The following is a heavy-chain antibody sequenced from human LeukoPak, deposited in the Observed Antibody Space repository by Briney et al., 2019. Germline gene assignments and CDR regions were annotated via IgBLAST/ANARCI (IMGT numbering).Heavy chain of an antibody. V-gene: IGHV4-59*08. D-gene: IGHD3-9*01. CDR3: ARHDGGWLVHFDY. Sequence: SETLSLTCTVCGGSISSYYWSWIRQPPGKGLEWCGYIYYSGSTNYNPSLKSRVTISVDTSKNQFSLKLGSVTPADTAVYYCARHDGGWLVHFDYWGQGTLVTVSS. J-gene: IGHJ4*02. CDR1: GGSISSYY. CDR2: IYYSGST.